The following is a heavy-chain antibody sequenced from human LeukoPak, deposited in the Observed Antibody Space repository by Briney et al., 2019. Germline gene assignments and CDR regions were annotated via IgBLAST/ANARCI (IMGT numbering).Heavy chain of an antibody. J-gene: IGHJ3*02. D-gene: IGHD3-9*01. Sequence: ASVKVSCKTSVYTFTSYYMHWVRQAPGQGLEWMGIINPSGGNTTYAHKFKCRLTMTSDTSTSTGYMELSSLRSEDTAVYYCARSSAYYNEADMWGEGTMVTVSS. CDR1: VYTFTSYY. V-gene: IGHV1-46*01. CDR2: INPSGGNT. CDR3: ARSSAYYNEADM.